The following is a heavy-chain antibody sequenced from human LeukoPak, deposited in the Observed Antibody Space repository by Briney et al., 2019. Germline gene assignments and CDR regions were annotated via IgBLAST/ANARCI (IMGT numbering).Heavy chain of an antibody. D-gene: IGHD3-10*01. V-gene: IGHV3-23*01. Sequence: PGGSLRLSCAASGFTFSSFVISWVRQAPGKGLEWVSAISGSGGTTYYADSVKGRFTISRDNSKNTLYLQMNSLRAEDTAVYYCAKDLRSGSYPHYLDYWGQGTLVTVSS. CDR2: ISGSGGTT. CDR1: GFTFSSFV. J-gene: IGHJ4*02. CDR3: AKDLRSGSYPHYLDY.